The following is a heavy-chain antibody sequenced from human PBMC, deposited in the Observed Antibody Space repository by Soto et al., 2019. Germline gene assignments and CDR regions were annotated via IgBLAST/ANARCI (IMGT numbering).Heavy chain of an antibody. J-gene: IGHJ3*02. D-gene: IGHD3-3*01. CDR1: GYSFTSYW. CDR3: ARQTIFGVVIIRYAFDI. CDR2: IYPGDSDT. Sequence: LKISCKGSGYSFTSYWIGWVRQMPGKGLEWMGIIYPGDSDTRYSPSFQGQVTISADKSISTAYLQWSSLKASDTAMYYCARQTIFGVVIIRYAFDIWGQGTMVTVSS. V-gene: IGHV5-51*01.